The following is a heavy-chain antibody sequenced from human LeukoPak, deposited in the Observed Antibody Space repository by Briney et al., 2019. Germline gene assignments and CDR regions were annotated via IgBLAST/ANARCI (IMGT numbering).Heavy chain of an antibody. Sequence: GGSLRLSCAASGFTFSSYSMNWVRQAPGKGLEWVSSISSSSSYIYYADSVKGRFTISRDNAKNSLYLQMNSLRAEDTAVYYCARDSIYYGSGDGDYWGQGTLVTVSS. V-gene: IGHV3-21*01. D-gene: IGHD3-10*01. CDR1: GFTFSSYS. CDR3: ARDSIYYGSGDGDY. J-gene: IGHJ4*02. CDR2: ISSSSSYI.